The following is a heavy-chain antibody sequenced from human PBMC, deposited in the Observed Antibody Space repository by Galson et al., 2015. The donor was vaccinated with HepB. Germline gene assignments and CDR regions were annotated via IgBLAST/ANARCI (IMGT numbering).Heavy chain of an antibody. CDR2: IYPGDSAT. CDR3: ARLGGYFGLDNWFDP. J-gene: IGHJ5*02. CDR1: GYSFTNYW. V-gene: IGHV5-51*03. D-gene: IGHD3-16*01. Sequence: QSGAEVKKPGESLKISCKGSGYSFTNYWIGWVRQMPGKGLEWLGIIYPGDSATRYSPSFQGQVTISADKSISTAYLQWNSLKASDTALYYCARLGGYFGLDNWFDPWGQGTLVTVSS.